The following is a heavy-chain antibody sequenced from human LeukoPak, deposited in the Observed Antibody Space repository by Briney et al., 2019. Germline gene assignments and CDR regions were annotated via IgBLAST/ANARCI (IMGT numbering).Heavy chain of an antibody. V-gene: IGHV1-69*01. CDR1: GGTFSSYA. D-gene: IGHD6-13*01. CDR3: ARDLTRIGSSSWYKFDY. CDR2: IIPIFGTA. Sequence: SVKVSCKASGGTFSSYAISWVRQAPGQGLEWMGGIIPIFGTANYAQKFQGRVTITADESTSTAYMELSSLRSEDTAVYYCARDLTRIGSSSWYKFDYWGQGTLVTVSS. J-gene: IGHJ4*02.